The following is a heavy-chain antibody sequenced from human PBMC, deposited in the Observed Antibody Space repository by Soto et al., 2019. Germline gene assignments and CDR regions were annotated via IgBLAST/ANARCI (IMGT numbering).Heavy chain of an antibody. D-gene: IGHD1-26*01. CDR3: ARDIVDSTVPHNWFDP. CDR2: IYYSGST. J-gene: IGHJ5*02. V-gene: IGHV4-59*01. Sequence: QVQLQESRPGLVKPSETLSLTCTVSGGSISSYYWSWIRQPPGKGLEWIGYIYYSGSTNYNPSLKSRLTISVDTSKDHTSLKQSPVTAADTAVYYCARDIVDSTVPHNWFDPWGQGTLVTVSS. CDR1: GGSISSYY.